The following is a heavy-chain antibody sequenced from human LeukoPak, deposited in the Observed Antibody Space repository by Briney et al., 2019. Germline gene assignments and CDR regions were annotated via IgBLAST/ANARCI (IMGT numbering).Heavy chain of an antibody. Sequence: PGGALRLSCAASGFTFSSYSMNWVRQAPGKGLEWVSYIRSSGSPTYYADSVKGRFTISRDNAKNSLYLQMNSLGDEDTAVYYCVRDPDALDFWGQGTPVTVSS. V-gene: IGHV3-48*02. CDR3: VRDPDALDF. CDR2: IRSSGSPT. CDR1: GFTFSSYS. J-gene: IGHJ4*02.